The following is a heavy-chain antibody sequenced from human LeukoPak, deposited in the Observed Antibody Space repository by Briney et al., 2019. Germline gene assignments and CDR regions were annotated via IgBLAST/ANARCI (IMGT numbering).Heavy chain of an antibody. V-gene: IGHV1-46*01. D-gene: IGHD5-18*01. CDR3: ARVDTAMVFPFDY. Sequence: ASVKVSCTASGYTFTSYYMHWVRQAPGQGLEWMGIINPSGGSTSYAQKFQGRVTMTRDMSTSTVYMELSSLRSEDTAVYYCARVDTAMVFPFDYWGQGTLVTVSS. CDR2: INPSGGST. CDR1: GYTFTSYY. J-gene: IGHJ4*02.